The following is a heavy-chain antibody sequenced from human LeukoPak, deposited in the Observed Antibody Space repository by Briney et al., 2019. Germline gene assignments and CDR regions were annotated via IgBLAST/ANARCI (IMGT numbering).Heavy chain of an antibody. CDR1: GGSLSSSSYY. D-gene: IGHD1-20*01. V-gene: IGHV4-39*07. J-gene: IGHJ4*02. Sequence: SETLSLTCTVSGGSLSSSSYYWGWIRQPPGKGLEWIGSIYHSGSTYYNPSLKSRVTISVDTSKNQFSLKLSSVTAADTAVYYCAREALGYNWNDEASFDYWGQGTLVTVSS. CDR3: AREALGYNWNDEASFDY. CDR2: IYHSGST.